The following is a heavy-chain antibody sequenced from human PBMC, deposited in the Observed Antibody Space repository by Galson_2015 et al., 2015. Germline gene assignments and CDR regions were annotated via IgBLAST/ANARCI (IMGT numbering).Heavy chain of an antibody. J-gene: IGHJ4*02. D-gene: IGHD3-10*01. V-gene: IGHV3-30*18. Sequence: SLRLSCAASGFTFSSSGMHWVRQAPGKGLEWVAVISYDGSNKYYADSVKGRFTISRDNSKNTLYLQMNSLRAEDTAVYYCAKGDYYGSGSMIDYWGQGTLVTVSS. CDR2: ISYDGSNK. CDR3: AKGDYYGSGSMIDY. CDR1: GFTFSSSG.